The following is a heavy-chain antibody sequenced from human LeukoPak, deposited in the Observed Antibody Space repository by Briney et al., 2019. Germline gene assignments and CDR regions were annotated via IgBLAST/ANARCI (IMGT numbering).Heavy chain of an antibody. CDR3: ARDRQLGYCSNGVCYEFDY. V-gene: IGHV1-2*02. J-gene: IGHJ4*02. D-gene: IGHD2-8*01. Sequence: ASVKVSCKASGYTFTGYYMHWVRPAPGQGLEWLGWINPNSGGTNYAQKFQGRVTMTRYTSISTAYMELSRLRSDDTAVYYCARDRQLGYCSNGVCYEFDYWGQGTLVTVSS. CDR2: INPNSGGT. CDR1: GYTFTGYY.